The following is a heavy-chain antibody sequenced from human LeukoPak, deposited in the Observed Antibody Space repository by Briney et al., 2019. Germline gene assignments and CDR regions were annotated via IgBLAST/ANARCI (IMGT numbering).Heavy chain of an antibody. D-gene: IGHD3-22*01. CDR2: IIISSSYV. V-gene: IGHV3-21*04. CDR1: GFTFSSNS. J-gene: IGHJ4*02. CDR3: ARDWFLVDY. Sequence: GGSLRLSCAAPGFTFSSNSMNWVGRAPGKGLDWFSSIIISSSYVYYADSVKGRFTISRDNAKDSLYLKMNSLRAEDTAVYDCARDWFLVDYWGQGTLVTVSS.